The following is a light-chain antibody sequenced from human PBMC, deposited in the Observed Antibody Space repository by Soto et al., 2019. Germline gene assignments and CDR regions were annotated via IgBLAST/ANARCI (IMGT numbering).Light chain of an antibody. CDR3: RSYSTTTSMI. CDR2: EAT. J-gene: IGLJ2*01. Sequence: QSALTQPASVSGSPGQSITISCTGTSSDVGNSNLVSWYQHHPDKPPKLVIYEATKRPSGVSSRFSGSKSGNTASLTISGLQAEDEADYYCRSYSTTTSMIFGGGTKLTVL. V-gene: IGLV2-23*01. CDR1: SSDVGNSNL.